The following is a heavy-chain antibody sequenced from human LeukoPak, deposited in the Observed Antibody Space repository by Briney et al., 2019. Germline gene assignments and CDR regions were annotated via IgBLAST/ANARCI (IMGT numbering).Heavy chain of an antibody. CDR3: ARDHGGHDY. CDR1: GDSFSSSSSY. V-gene: IGHV4-39*07. CDR2: IYYSGST. Sequence: PSQTLSLTCTVSGDSFSSSSSYWAWIRQPPGKGLEWIGSIYYSGSTYYNPSLKSRVTISVDTSKNQFSLKLKSVTAADTAVYYCARDHGGHDYWGQGTLVTVSS. D-gene: IGHD3-10*01. J-gene: IGHJ4*02.